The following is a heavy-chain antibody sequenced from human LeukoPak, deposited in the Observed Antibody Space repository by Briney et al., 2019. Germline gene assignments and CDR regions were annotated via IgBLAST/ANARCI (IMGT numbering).Heavy chain of an antibody. CDR2: ISSSGSTI. J-gene: IGHJ6*02. V-gene: IGHV3-11*01. CDR1: GFTFSDYY. CDR3: ARPGVPRNCECMDV. Sequence: GGSLRLSCTASGFTFSDYYMSWIRQAPGKGLEWVSYISSSGSTIYYADSVKGRFTISRDNAKNSLYLQMNSLRAEDTAVYYCARPGVPRNCECMDVWGQGTTVTVSS. D-gene: IGHD1-20*01.